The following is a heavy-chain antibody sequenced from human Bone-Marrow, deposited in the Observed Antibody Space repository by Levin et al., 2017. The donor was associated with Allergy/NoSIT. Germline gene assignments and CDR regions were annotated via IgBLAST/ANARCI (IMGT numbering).Heavy chain of an antibody. V-gene: IGHV3-9*01. D-gene: IGHD6-19*01. J-gene: IGHJ6*02. CDR2: IVWDSANV. Sequence: GGSLRLSCVASGFAFDTYAMHWVRQAPGKGLEWVAGIVWDSANVGYADSVKGRFTISRDNPRSSLYLQMNSLREEDTALYYCGKGTTFSGWYHDCHGLDVWGQGTTVTVSS. CDR1: GFAFDTYA. CDR3: GKGTTFSGWYHDCHGLDV.